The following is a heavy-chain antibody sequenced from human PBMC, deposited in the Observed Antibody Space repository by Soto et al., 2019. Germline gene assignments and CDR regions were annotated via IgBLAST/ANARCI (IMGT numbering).Heavy chain of an antibody. J-gene: IGHJ4*02. V-gene: IGHV3-33*01. Sequence: QVQLVESGGGVVQPGRSLRLSCAASGFTFSSYGMHWVRQAPGKGLEWVAVIWYDGSNKYYADSVKGRFTISRDNSKNTLYLQMNSLRAEDTAVYYCARASPVYSSGWYGLYFDYWGQGTLVTVSS. CDR1: GFTFSSYG. D-gene: IGHD6-19*01. CDR3: ARASPVYSSGWYGLYFDY. CDR2: IWYDGSNK.